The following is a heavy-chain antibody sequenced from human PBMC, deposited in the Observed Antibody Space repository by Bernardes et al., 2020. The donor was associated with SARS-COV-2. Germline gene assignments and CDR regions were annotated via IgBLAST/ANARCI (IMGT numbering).Heavy chain of an antibody. V-gene: IGHV3-7*01. Sequence: GGSLRLSCAGSGFDFSDYWMTWVRQAPGKGLEWVANIKRDGSETYYVDSVKGRFTISRDNAKNLVFLQMNSLRDEDTAVYYCARRKDGYNYWDYWGQGTLVTVSS. CDR2: IKRDGSET. J-gene: IGHJ4*02. CDR1: GFDFSDYW. CDR3: ARRKDGYNYWDY. D-gene: IGHD5-12*01.